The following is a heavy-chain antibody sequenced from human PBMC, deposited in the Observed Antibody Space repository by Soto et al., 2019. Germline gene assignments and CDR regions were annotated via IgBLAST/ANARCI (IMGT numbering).Heavy chain of an antibody. D-gene: IGHD3-9*01. V-gene: IGHV3-30*18. J-gene: IGHJ1*01. CDR1: GFTFSSYG. Sequence: GGSLRLSCAASGFTFSSYGMHWVRQAPGKGLEWVAVISYDGSNKYYADTGKGRFTISRDNSKNTLYLQMNSLRAENTAVYYCAKDMYDILTGSEYFQHWGQGTLVTVSS. CDR2: ISYDGSNK. CDR3: AKDMYDILTGSEYFQH.